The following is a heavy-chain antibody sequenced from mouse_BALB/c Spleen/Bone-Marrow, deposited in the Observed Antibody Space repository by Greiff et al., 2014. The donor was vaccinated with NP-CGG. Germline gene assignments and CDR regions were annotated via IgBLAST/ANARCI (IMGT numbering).Heavy chain of an antibody. D-gene: IGHD1-1*01. Sequence: EVKLMESGGGLVQPGGSLKLSCAASGFTFSSYGMPWVRQTPDKRLELVATINSNGGSTYYPDSVKGRFTISRDNAKNTLYLQMSSLKSEDTAMYYCARERYYGNGRIFEYWGQGTTLTVSS. CDR2: INSNGGST. CDR3: ARERYYGNGRIFEY. V-gene: IGHV5-6-3*01. CDR1: GFTFSSYG. J-gene: IGHJ2*01.